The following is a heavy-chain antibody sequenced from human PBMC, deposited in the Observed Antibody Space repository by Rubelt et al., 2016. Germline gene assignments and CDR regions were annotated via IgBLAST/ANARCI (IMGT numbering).Heavy chain of an antibody. CDR2: ISWDSGRM. V-gene: IGHV3-9*01. D-gene: IGHD4-17*01. CDR1: GFTFDDYA. CDR3: VRDFSATVTTGGWFDP. J-gene: IGHJ5*02. Sequence: EVQLVESGGGLVQPGRSLRLSCAASGFTFDDYAMHWVRQVPGKGLEWVSGISWDSGRMAYAESVKGRFTISRDNAKKTLHLKMNSLRREDTALYYCVRDFSATVTTGGWFDPWGQGTQVTVSS.